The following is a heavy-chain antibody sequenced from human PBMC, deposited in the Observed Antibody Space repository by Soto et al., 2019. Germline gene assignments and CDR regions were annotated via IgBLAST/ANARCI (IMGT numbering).Heavy chain of an antibody. J-gene: IGHJ2*01. V-gene: IGHV1-18*01. Sequence: AASVKVSCKASGYKYITSGINWVRQAPGQGLEWMGWISTANGDRKYAQKFKGRVTMTSEVSTTTAYMELTNLRSDDTAVYFCATGRNVATTHRHLWYCDLRG. CDR2: ISTANGDR. CDR1: GYKYITSG. CDR3: ATGRNVATTHRHLWYCDL. D-gene: IGHD1-1*01.